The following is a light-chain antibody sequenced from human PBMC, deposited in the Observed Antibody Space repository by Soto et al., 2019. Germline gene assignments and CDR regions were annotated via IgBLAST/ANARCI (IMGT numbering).Light chain of an antibody. Sequence: DIQLTQSPSFLSASVGDRVTITCRASQGISSYLARYQQKPGKAPKLLIYAASTLQSGVPSRFSGSGSGTEFTLTISSLQPEDFATYYCQQVNSHPRTFGGGTKVEIK. CDR1: QGISSY. CDR2: AAS. J-gene: IGKJ4*01. V-gene: IGKV1-9*01. CDR3: QQVNSHPRT.